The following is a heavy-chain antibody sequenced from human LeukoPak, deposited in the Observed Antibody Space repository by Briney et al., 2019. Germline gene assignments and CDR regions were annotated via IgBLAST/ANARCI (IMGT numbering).Heavy chain of an antibody. CDR2: IDPNSGAA. J-gene: IGHJ4*02. D-gene: IGHD6-19*01. CDR3: ARGEQWLVRY. Sequence: ASVKVSCKTLGYTFSGYYIHWVRQAPGQGLEWMGWIDPNSGAANHEKRFQGRVTMTRDISINTVYLEVRSDDTAVYYCARGEQWLVRYWGQGTLVIVSS. V-gene: IGHV1-2*02. CDR1: GYTFSGYY.